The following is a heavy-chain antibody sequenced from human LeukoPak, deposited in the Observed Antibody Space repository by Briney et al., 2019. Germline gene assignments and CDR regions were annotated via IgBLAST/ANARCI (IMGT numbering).Heavy chain of an antibody. V-gene: IGHV3-53*01. J-gene: IGHJ4*02. Sequence: GGSLRLSCTTSGFTFGDYAMSWVRQAPGKGLEWVSVIYIGGSTYYADSVKGRFTISRDNSKNTVYLQMNSLRAEDTAVYYCARGRGGSYVFDYWGQGTLVTVSS. D-gene: IGHD1-26*01. CDR3: ARGRGGSYVFDY. CDR2: IYIGGST. CDR1: GFTFGDYA.